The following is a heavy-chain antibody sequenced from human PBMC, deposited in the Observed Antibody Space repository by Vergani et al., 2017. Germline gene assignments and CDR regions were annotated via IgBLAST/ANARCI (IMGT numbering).Heavy chain of an antibody. D-gene: IGHD3-10*01. Sequence: EVQLVESGGGVVRPGGSLRLSCAASGFTFGDYDMNWVRQAPGKGLEWVSRVKWNGDSSVYADSVKSRFTISRDNAKNSLYLQMTSLRAEDTAFYYCARRGSGNTYYFDYWGQGALVTVSS. CDR1: GFTFGDYD. CDR2: VKWNGDSS. J-gene: IGHJ4*02. CDR3: ARRGSGNTYYFDY. V-gene: IGHV3-20*04.